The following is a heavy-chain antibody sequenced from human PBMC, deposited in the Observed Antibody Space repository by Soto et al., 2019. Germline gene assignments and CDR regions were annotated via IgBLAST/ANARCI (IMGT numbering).Heavy chain of an antibody. CDR1: GFAFSNAW. CDR2: IRSKAYGGTT. CDR3: TRDPSNYDFWSGDGYYYYMDV. J-gene: IGHJ6*03. D-gene: IGHD3-3*01. V-gene: IGHV3-15*07. Sequence: PGGSLRLSCAGSGFAFSNAWINWVRQAPGKGLEWVGRIRSKAYGGTTEYAASVKGRFTISRDDSKNIAYLQMNSLKTEDTAMYYCTRDPSNYDFWSGDGYYYYMDVWGKGTTVTV.